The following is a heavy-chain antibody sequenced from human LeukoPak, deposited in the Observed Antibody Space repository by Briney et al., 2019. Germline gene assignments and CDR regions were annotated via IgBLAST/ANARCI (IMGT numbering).Heavy chain of an antibody. J-gene: IGHJ5*02. Sequence: PSQTLSLTCTVSGGSISSGDYYWSWIRQPPGKGLEWIGYIYYSGGTYYNPSLKSRVTISVDTSKNQFSLKLSSVTAADTAVYYRARTPSLYDFWSGTQEMINWFDPWGQGTLVTVSS. CDR2: IYYSGGT. CDR3: ARTPSLYDFWSGTQEMINWFDP. V-gene: IGHV4-30-4*01. CDR1: GGSISSGDYY. D-gene: IGHD3-3*01.